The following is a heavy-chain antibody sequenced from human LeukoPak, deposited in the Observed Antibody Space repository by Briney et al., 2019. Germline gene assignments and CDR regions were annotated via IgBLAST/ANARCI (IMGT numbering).Heavy chain of an antibody. D-gene: IGHD3-22*01. V-gene: IGHV1-8*01. CDR2: MNPNSGNT. CDR1: GYTFTSYD. Sequence: ASVNVSCQASGYTFTSYDINWVRQATGQGLEGMGWMNPNSGNTGYAQKFQGRVTMTRNTSISTAYMELSSLRSEHTAVYYLPREGSCYYDSSGYDWSAFDIWGQGTMVTVSS. CDR3: PREGSCYYDSSGYDWSAFDI. J-gene: IGHJ3*02.